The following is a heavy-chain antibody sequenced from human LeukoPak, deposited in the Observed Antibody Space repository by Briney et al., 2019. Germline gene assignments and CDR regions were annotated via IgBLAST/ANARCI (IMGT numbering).Heavy chain of an antibody. CDR3: ARRSRTETSFTGFDY. CDR1: GFTFSSYA. Sequence: GGSLRLSCAASGFTFSSYAMSWVGQAPGKSVEWVSAISGSGDTTYYAVSVKGRFTISRDNSKNTLYLQMNSLRADDTALYYCARRSRTETSFTGFDYWGQGSLVTVSS. CDR2: ISGSGDTT. J-gene: IGHJ4*02. D-gene: IGHD2/OR15-2a*01. V-gene: IGHV3-23*01.